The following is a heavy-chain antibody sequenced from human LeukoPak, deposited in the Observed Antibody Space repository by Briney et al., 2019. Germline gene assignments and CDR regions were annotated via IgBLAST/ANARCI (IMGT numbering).Heavy chain of an antibody. V-gene: IGHV3-30*18. J-gene: IGHJ6*02. CDR1: GFTFSSYG. Sequence: PGGSLRLSCAASGFTFSSYGMHWVRQAPGKGLEWVAVISYDGSNKYYADSVKGRFTISRDNSKNTLYLQMNSLRAEDTAVYYCAKERPMRQQLHYYYYYGMDVWGQGTTVTVSS. D-gene: IGHD6-13*01. CDR2: ISYDGSNK. CDR3: AKERPMRQQLHYYYYYGMDV.